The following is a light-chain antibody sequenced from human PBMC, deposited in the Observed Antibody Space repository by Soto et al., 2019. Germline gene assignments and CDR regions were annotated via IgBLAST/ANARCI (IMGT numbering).Light chain of an antibody. J-gene: IGLJ3*02. Sequence: QAVVTQETSMSVSPGGTVTLTCGSSTGTVTSGHYPYWFQQKPGQAPRTLIYDTSNKQSWTPARFSGSLLGGKAALTLSGAQPEDEADYYCLLPYSDAGVFGGGTQLTVL. CDR3: LLPYSDAGV. CDR1: TGTVTSGHY. CDR2: DTS. V-gene: IGLV7-46*01.